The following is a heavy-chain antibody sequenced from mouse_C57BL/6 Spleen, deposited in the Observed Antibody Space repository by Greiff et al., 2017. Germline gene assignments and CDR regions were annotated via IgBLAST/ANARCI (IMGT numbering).Heavy chain of an antibody. CDR3: ARKGYYDYAPYFDY. CDR1: GFSLTSYG. CDR2: IWSGGST. Sequence: VQVVESGPGLVQPSQSLSITCTVSGFSLTSYGVHWVRQSPGKGLEWLGVIWSGGSTDYNAAFISRLSISKDNSKSQVFFKMNSLQADDTAIYYCARKGYYDYAPYFDYWGQGTTLTVSS. V-gene: IGHV2-2*01. J-gene: IGHJ2*01. D-gene: IGHD2-4*01.